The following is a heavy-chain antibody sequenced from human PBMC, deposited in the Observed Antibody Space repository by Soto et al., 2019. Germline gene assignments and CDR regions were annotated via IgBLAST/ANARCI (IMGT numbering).Heavy chain of an antibody. CDR3: ARQGRVTNFGVVRNWFDP. J-gene: IGHJ5*02. D-gene: IGHD3-3*01. CDR2: IYYSGST. V-gene: IGHV4-39*01. CDR1: GGSISSSSYY. Sequence: SETLSLTCTVSGGSISSSSYYWGWIRQPPGKGLEWIGSIYYSGSTYYNPSLKSRVTISVDTSKNQFSLKLSSVTAADTAVYYCARQGRVTNFGVVRNWFDPWGQGTLVTVSS.